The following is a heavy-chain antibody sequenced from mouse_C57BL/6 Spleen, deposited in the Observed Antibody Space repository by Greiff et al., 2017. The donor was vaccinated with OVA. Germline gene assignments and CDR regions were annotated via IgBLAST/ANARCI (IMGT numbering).Heavy chain of an antibody. J-gene: IGHJ3*01. CDR1: GYTFTDYE. CDR2: IDPETGGT. CDR3: TREGTYGFPFAY. V-gene: IGHV1-15*01. Sequence: QVQLQQSGAELVRPGASVTLSCKASGYTFTDYEMHWVKPTPVHGLEWIGAIDPETGGTAYNQKFKGKAILTADKSSSTAYMELRSLTSEDSAVYYCTREGTYGFPFAYWGQGTLVTVSA. D-gene: IGHD2-2*01.